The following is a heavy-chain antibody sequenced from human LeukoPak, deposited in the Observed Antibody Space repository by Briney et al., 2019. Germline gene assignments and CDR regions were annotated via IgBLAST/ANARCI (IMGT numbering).Heavy chain of an antibody. V-gene: IGHV3-21*01. CDR2: ITSNSVSI. D-gene: IGHD1-1*01. J-gene: IGHJ4*02. CDR1: GFSLSRYS. CDR3: ARENWYLDS. Sequence: PGGSLRLSCAASGFSLSRYSMNWVRQAPGKGLEWVSSITSNSVSIYYADSVKGRFTISRDNAKNSLYLQMNRLRAEDTAVYYCARENWYLDSWGQGTLVTVSS.